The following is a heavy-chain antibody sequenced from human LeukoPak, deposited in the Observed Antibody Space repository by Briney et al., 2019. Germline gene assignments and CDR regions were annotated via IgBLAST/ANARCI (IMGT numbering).Heavy chain of an antibody. D-gene: IGHD2-2*01. J-gene: IGHJ5*02. CDR3: AKARYCSSTSCYLGFDP. V-gene: IGHV3-23*01. CDR1: GFTFSSYA. CDR2: ISGSGGST. Sequence: GGSLRPSCAASGFTFSSYAMSWVRQAPGKGLEWVSAISGSGGSTYHADSVKGRFTISRDNSKNTLYLQMNSLRAEDTAVYYCAKARYCSSTSCYLGFDPWGQGTLVTVSS.